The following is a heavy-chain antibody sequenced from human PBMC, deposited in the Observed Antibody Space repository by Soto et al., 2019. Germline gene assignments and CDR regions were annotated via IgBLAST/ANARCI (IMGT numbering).Heavy chain of an antibody. CDR3: ATTFGDGYDQYYFDY. CDR2: FDPEDGET. Sequence: ASVKVSCKVSGHTLTELSMHWVRQAPGKGLEWMGGFDPEDGETIYAQKFQGRVTMTEDTSTDTAYMELSSLRSEDTAVYYCATTFGDGYDQYYFDYWGQGTLVTAPQ. J-gene: IGHJ4*02. CDR1: GHTLTELS. D-gene: IGHD5-12*01. V-gene: IGHV1-24*01.